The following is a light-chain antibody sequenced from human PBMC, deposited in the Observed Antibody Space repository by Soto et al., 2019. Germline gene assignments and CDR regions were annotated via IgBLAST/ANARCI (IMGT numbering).Light chain of an antibody. CDR3: SAYTVSRTYV. J-gene: IGLJ1*01. CDR1: SSVVGAYNF. V-gene: IGLV2-14*03. Sequence: QSVLTQPASVSGSPGQSITISCTGTSSVVGAYNFVSWHQQHPGKAPKLMIYNVYDRPSGIPYRFSGSKSGNTASLTISGLQGEDEADYYCSAYTVSRTYVFGTGTKLTVL. CDR2: NVY.